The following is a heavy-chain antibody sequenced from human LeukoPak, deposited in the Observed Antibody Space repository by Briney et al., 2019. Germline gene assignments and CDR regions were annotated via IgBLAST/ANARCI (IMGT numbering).Heavy chain of an antibody. V-gene: IGHV4-38-2*02. J-gene: IGHJ6*03. CDR3: ARVEYSSSSYYYYYMDV. Sequence: KSSETLSLTCTVSGYSISSGYYWVWIRQPPGKGLEWIGSIYRSGSTNYNPSLKSRVTISVDTSKNQFSLKVSSVTAADTAVYYCARVEYSSSSYYYYYMDVWGKGTTVTVSS. D-gene: IGHD6-6*01. CDR1: GYSISSGYY. CDR2: IYRSGST.